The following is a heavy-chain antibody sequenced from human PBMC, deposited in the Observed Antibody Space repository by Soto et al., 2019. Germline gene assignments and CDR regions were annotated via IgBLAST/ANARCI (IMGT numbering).Heavy chain of an antibody. CDR1: GYTFTSYW. CDR2: IDPSDSYT. D-gene: IGHD3-10*01. Sequence: GESLKISCKGSGYTFTSYWIAWVRQMPGKGLEWMGRIDPSDSYTNYGPSFQGHVTMSADKSISTAYLQWSSLKASDTAIYYCARRPPYGSGSYYSSGMDVWGQGTTVTVSS. V-gene: IGHV5-10-1*01. CDR3: ARRPPYGSGSYYSSGMDV. J-gene: IGHJ6*02.